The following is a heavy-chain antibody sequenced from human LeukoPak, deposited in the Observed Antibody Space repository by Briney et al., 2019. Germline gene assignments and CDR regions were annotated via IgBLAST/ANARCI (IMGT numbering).Heavy chain of an antibody. V-gene: IGHV1-2*02. CDR1: GYTFTSNY. CDR2: INPNSGGT. CDR3: ARDLSMVRGIGILYYFDY. J-gene: IGHJ4*02. D-gene: IGHD3-10*01. Sequence: EASVKVSCKAFGYTFTSNYMHWVRQAPGQGREWMGWINPNSGGTNYAQKFQGRVTMTRDTSISTASMELSRLTSADTAVYYCARDLSMVRGIGILYYFDYWGQGTLVTVSS.